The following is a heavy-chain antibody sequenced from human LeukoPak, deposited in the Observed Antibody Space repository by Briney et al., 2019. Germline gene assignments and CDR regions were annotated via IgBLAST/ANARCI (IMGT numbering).Heavy chain of an antibody. CDR1: GYTFTGYY. J-gene: IGHJ5*02. CDR2: INPNSGDT. V-gene: IGHV1-2*02. D-gene: IGHD2-2*01. CDR3: ARAEGGGYCSSTSCGYNWFDP. Sequence: ASVKVSCKASGYTFTGYYMHWVRQAPGQGLEWMGWINPNSGDTNYAQKFQGRVTMTRDTSISTAYMELSRLRSEDTAVYYCARAEGGGYCSSTSCGYNWFDPWGQGTLVTVSS.